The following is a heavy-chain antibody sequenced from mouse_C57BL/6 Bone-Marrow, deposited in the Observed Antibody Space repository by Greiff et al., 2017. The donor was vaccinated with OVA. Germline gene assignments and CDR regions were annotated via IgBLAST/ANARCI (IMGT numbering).Heavy chain of an antibody. CDR3: ARKDDGDY. J-gene: IGHJ2*01. V-gene: IGHV1-72*01. CDR2: IDPNSCGT. Sequence: VQLQQPGAELVKPGASVKLSCQASCYTFTRYWMHWVKQRPGRGLDGIGRIDPNSCGTQYNEKFKSKATLTVDKPSSTAYMQLSSLTSEDSAVYYCARKDDGDYWGQGTTLTVSS. CDR1: CYTFTRYW. D-gene: IGHD2-12*01.